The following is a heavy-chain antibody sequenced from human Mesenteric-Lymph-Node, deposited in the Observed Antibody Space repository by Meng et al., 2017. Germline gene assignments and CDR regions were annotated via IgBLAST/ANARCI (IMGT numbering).Heavy chain of an antibody. Sequence: SETLSLTCTVSGYSISSGYYWGWIRQPPGKGLEWIGSIYHSGSTYYNPSLKSRVTISVDTSKNQFSLKLSSVTAADTAVYYCARGHATYYYYYGMDVWGQGTTVTVSS. CDR2: IYHSGST. CDR1: GYSISSGYY. J-gene: IGHJ6*02. CDR3: ARGHATYYYYYGMDV. V-gene: IGHV4-38-2*02.